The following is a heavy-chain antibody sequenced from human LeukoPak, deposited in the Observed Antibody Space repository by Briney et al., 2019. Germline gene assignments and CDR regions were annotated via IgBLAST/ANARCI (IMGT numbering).Heavy chain of an antibody. Sequence: SETLSLTCTVSGGSISSYYWSWLRQTPGKGLEWIGYIYYSGSTNYNPSLKSRVTISVDTSKNQFSLKLSSVTAADTAVYYCARGGDGYLFDYWGQGTLVTVSS. D-gene: IGHD5-24*01. CDR3: ARGGDGYLFDY. V-gene: IGHV4-59*01. J-gene: IGHJ4*02. CDR2: IYYSGST. CDR1: GGSISSYY.